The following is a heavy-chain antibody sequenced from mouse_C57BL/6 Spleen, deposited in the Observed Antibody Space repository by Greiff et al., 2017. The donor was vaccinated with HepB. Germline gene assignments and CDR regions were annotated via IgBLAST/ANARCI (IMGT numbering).Heavy chain of an antibody. CDR3: ARKMVRGYFDV. D-gene: IGHD2-1*01. J-gene: IGHJ1*03. CDR2: IWSGGST. Sequence: VKLQESGPGLVQPSQSLSITCTVSGFSLTSYGVHWVRQSPGKGLEWLGVIWSGGSTDYNAAFISRLSISKDNSKSQVFFKMNSLQADDTAIYYCARKMVRGYFDVWGTGTTVTVSS. CDR1: GFSLTSYG. V-gene: IGHV2-2*01.